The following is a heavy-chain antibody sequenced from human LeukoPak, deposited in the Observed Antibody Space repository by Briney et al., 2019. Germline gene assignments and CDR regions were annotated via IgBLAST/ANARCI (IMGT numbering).Heavy chain of an antibody. CDR1: GFTFSSYG. J-gene: IGHJ6*02. D-gene: IGHD4-11*01. CDR2: ISYDGSNK. V-gene: IGHV3-30*03. Sequence: GGSLRLSCAAAGFTFSSYGMHWVRQAPGKGLEWVTVISYDGSNKYYSDSVKGRFTISRDNAKNTLYLQMNTLTADDTALYYCTRVYVPSSDESRLHGMDVWGQGTTVTVSS. CDR3: TRVYVPSSDESRLHGMDV.